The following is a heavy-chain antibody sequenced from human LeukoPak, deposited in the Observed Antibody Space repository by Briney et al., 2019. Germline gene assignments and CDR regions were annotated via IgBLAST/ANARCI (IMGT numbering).Heavy chain of an antibody. Sequence: ASVKVSCKASGYTFTHYYMHWVPQAPGQRLGWMGRIDPKSGGTNYAQKFHVRGTITSDTSISPAYLDLSRLRSDDPARYHFPTVLGYSPFDYWGQGTLVTVSS. D-gene: IGHD3-22*01. CDR3: PTVLGYSPFDY. CDR1: GYTFTHYY. CDR2: IDPKSGGT. J-gene: IGHJ4*02. V-gene: IGHV1-2*06.